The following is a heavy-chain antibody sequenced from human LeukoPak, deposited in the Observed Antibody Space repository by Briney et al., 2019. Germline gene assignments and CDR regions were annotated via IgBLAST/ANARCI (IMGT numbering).Heavy chain of an antibody. CDR3: ARANCSSTSCRSKFLDY. J-gene: IGHJ4*02. CDR2: MNPNSGNT. Sequence: ASVKVSCKASGYTFTNYDINWVRQATGQGLEWMGWMNPNSGNTGYAQKFQDRVTMTRNTSISTAYMELSSLRSEDTAFYYCARANCSSTSCRSKFLDYWGQGTLVTVSS. CDR1: GYTFTNYD. V-gene: IGHV1-8*01. D-gene: IGHD2-2*01.